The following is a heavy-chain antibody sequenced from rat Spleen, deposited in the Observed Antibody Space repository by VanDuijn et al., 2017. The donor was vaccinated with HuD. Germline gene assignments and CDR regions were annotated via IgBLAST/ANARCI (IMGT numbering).Heavy chain of an antibody. Sequence: EVQLVESGGGLVQPGRSMKLSCAASGFTFSDYAMAWVRQAPKKGLEWVATISYDGRRTYYRDSVKGRFTISRDNAKSTLFLQMNSLKSEDTATYYCARQATRYGVMDAWGQGASVTVSS. V-gene: IGHV5-7*01. CDR1: GFTFSDYA. CDR3: ARQATRYGVMDA. J-gene: IGHJ4*01. CDR2: ISYDGRRT. D-gene: IGHD1-4*01.